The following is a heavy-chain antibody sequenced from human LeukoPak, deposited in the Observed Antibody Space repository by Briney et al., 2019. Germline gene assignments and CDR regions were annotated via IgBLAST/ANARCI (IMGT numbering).Heavy chain of an antibody. V-gene: IGHV3-23*01. D-gene: IGHD3-22*01. Sequence: GGSLRLSCAASGFTFSTYWMHWVRQVPGKGLVWVSAISNSASTYYADSVKGRFTISRDNSKNTLYLQMNSLRAEDTAIYYCARGGAYYDRVMGNYGMDVWGLGTMVTVSS. J-gene: IGHJ6*02. CDR1: GFTFSTYW. CDR3: ARGGAYYDRVMGNYGMDV. CDR2: ISNSAST.